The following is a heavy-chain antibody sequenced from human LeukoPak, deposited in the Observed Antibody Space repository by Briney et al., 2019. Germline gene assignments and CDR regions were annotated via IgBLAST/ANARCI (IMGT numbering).Heavy chain of an antibody. CDR1: GYTFTSYD. J-gene: IGHJ6*03. D-gene: IGHD6-6*01. Sequence: ASVKVSCKASGYTFTSYDINWVRQATGQGLEWMGWMNPNSGNTGYAQKFQGRVTITRNTSISTAYMELSSLRSEDTAVYYCARSLPRSRYIAAITRYYYYYMDVWGKGTTVTVSS. CDR2: MNPNSGNT. V-gene: IGHV1-8*03. CDR3: ARSLPRSRYIAAITRYYYYYMDV.